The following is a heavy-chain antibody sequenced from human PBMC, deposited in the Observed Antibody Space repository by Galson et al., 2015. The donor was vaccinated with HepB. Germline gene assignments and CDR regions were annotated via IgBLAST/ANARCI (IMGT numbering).Heavy chain of an antibody. D-gene: IGHD6-19*01. CDR2: ISRNGDST. J-gene: IGHJ4*02. V-gene: IGHV3-64D*06. CDR3: VKDHSSGWYHDY. CDR1: GFTLSGFR. Sequence: SLRLSCAASGFTLSGFRMHWVRQAPGKGLEHVSAISRNGDSTYYTDSVKGRFTISRDISKNTLYLQMSSLRGEDTAVYYCVKDHSSGWYHDYWGQGTLVTVSS.